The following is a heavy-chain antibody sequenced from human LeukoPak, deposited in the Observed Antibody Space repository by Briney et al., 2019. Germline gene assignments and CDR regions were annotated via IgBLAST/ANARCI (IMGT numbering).Heavy chain of an antibody. CDR2: ISSGSIYI. CDR3: ARGDTADLGRRRIPTSSDY. CDR1: GFIFSSYS. D-gene: IGHD5-18*01. V-gene: IGHV3-21*01. Sequence: PGGSLRLSCGASGFIFSSYSMNWVRQAPGKGLEWVASISSGSIYIYYADSLKGRFTVSRDNAKNSLYLQMNSLRAEDTAVYYCARGDTADLGRRRIPTSSDYWGQGTLVTVSS. J-gene: IGHJ4*02.